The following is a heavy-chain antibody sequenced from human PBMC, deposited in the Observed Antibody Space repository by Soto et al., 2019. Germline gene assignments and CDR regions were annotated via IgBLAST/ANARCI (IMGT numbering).Heavy chain of an antibody. CDR2: INHSGST. Sequence: SETLYLTCAVYGGSFSGYYWSWIRQPPGKGLEWIGEINHSGSTNYNPSLKSRVTISVDTSKNKFSLKLSSVTAADTAVYYCARRSKNSNYCSGGSCYLTWGQGTLVTVSS. D-gene: IGHD2-15*01. CDR1: GGSFSGYY. J-gene: IGHJ5*02. V-gene: IGHV4-34*01. CDR3: ARRSKNSNYCSGGSCYLT.